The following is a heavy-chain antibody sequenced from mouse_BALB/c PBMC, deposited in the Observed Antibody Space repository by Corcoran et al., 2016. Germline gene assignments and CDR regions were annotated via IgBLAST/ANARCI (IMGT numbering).Heavy chain of an antibody. CDR3: ARWDWFFYV. Sequence: EVQQQQSGAELVKPGASVKLSCTASGFNIKDTYMHWVKQRPEQGLEWIGRIDPANGNTKYDPKFQGKATITADTSSNTAYLQLSSLTSEDTAVYYCARWDWFFYVWGAGITVTVSS. V-gene: IGHV14-3*02. CDR1: GFNIKDTY. J-gene: IGHJ1*01. CDR2: IDPANGNT.